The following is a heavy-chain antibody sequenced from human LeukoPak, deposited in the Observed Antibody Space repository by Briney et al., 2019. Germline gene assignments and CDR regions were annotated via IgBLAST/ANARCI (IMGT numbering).Heavy chain of an antibody. Sequence: GGSLRLSCAASGFTFSSYGMHWVRQAPGKGLEWVAVISYDGSNKYYADSVKGRFTISRDNSKNTLYLQMNSLRAEDTAVYYCAKDLCIVGGGYYYGMDVWGQGTTVTVSS. CDR1: GFTFSSYG. J-gene: IGHJ6*02. V-gene: IGHV3-30*18. D-gene: IGHD2-15*01. CDR3: AKDLCIVGGGYYYGMDV. CDR2: ISYDGSNK.